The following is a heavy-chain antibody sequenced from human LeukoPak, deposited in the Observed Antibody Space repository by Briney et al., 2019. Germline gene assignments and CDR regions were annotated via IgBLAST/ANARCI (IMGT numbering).Heavy chain of an antibody. CDR1: GGSISSGDYY. V-gene: IGHV4-30-4*08. Sequence: PSETLSLTCTVSGGSISSGDYYWNWIRQPPGKGLEWIGYIYYSGSTYYNPSLKSRVTISVDTSKNQFSLKLSSVTAADTAVYYCARDNEAYYYDSRAFDYWGQGTLVTVSS. D-gene: IGHD3-22*01. CDR2: IYYSGST. J-gene: IGHJ4*02. CDR3: ARDNEAYYYDSRAFDY.